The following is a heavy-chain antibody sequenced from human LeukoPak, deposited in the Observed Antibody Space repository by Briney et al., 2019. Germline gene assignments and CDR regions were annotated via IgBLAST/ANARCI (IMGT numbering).Heavy chain of an antibody. CDR2: IHTGGRT. CDR1: DGSIGIHS. CDR3: ASEPRVRGILYFFDY. Sequence: PSETLSLTCTPSDGSIGIHSWSWVRQPPRKGPEWIGTIHTGGRTNYNTSLKRRVTISVDRSKNKFSLKLTSVTAADTAVYYCASEPRVRGILYFFDYWGRGTLVTVSS. V-gene: IGHV4-4*08. D-gene: IGHD3-10*01. J-gene: IGHJ4*02.